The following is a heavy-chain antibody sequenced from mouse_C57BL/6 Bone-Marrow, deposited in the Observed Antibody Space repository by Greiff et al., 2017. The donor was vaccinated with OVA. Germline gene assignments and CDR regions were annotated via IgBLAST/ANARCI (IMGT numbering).Heavy chain of an antibody. CDR3: ARDVLYDGYYGWFAY. V-gene: IGHV1-75*01. J-gene: IGHJ3*01. D-gene: IGHD2-3*01. CDR2: IFPGSGST. CDR1: GYTFTDYY. Sequence: QVQLQQSGPELVKPGASVKISCKASGYTFTDYYINWVKQRPGQGLEWIGWIFPGSGSTYYNEKFKGKATLTVDKSSSTAYMLLSSLTSKDSAVYFCARDVLYDGYYGWFAYWGQGTLVTVSA.